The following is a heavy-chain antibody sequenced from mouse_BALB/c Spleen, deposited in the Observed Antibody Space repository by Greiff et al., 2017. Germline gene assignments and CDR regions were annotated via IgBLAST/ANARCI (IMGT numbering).Heavy chain of an antibody. V-gene: IGHV2-9*02. CDR2: IWAGGST. CDR1: GFSLTSYG. J-gene: IGHJ3*01. Sequence: VQVVESGPGLVAPSQSLSITCTVSGFSLTSYGVHWVRQPPGKGLEWLGVIWAGGSTNYNSALMSRLSISKDNSKSQVFLKMNSLQTDDTAMYYCARDWGTRATGAYWGQGTLVTVSA. D-gene: IGHD3-1*01. CDR3: ARDWGTRATGAY.